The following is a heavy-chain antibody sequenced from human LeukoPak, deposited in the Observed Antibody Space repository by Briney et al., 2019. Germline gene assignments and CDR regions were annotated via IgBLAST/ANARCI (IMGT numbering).Heavy chain of an antibody. J-gene: IGHJ4*02. CDR2: ISSGSSYI. Sequence: GGSLRLSCAASGFTFSSYSMNWVRQAPGKGLEWVSSISSGSSYIYYADSVKGRFTISRDNAKNSLYLQMNSLRAEDTAVYYCARRRTTVTTSLDYWGQGTLVTVSS. V-gene: IGHV3-21*01. CDR1: GFTFSSYS. CDR3: ARRRTTVTTSLDY. D-gene: IGHD4-17*01.